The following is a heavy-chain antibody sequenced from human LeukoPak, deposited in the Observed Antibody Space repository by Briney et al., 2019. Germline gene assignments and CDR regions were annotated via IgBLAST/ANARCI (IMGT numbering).Heavy chain of an antibody. V-gene: IGHV4-31*03. CDR2: IYYSGST. CDR1: GGSISSGGYY. Sequence: PSQTLSLTCTVSGGSISSGGYYWSWIRQHPGKGLEWIGYIYYSGSTYYNPSLKSRVTISVDTSKNQFSLKLSSVTAADTAVYYCARSSPIVVVPAAGYNWFDPWGQGTLVTVSS. D-gene: IGHD2-2*01. CDR3: ARSSPIVVVPAAGYNWFDP. J-gene: IGHJ5*02.